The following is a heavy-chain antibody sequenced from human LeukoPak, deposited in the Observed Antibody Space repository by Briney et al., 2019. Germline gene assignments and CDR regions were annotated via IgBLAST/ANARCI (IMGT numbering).Heavy chain of an antibody. CDR2: ISSSGSTI. J-gene: IGHJ6*02. CDR1: GFTVSSNY. D-gene: IGHD4-4*01. CDR3: ARVESVTLYYYYGMDV. V-gene: IGHV3-11*01. Sequence: GGSLRLSCAASGFTVSSNYMSWIRQAPGKGLEWVSYISSSGSTIYYADSVKGRFTISRDNAKNSLYLQMNSLRAEDTAVYYCARVESVTLYYYYGMDVWGQGTTVTVSS.